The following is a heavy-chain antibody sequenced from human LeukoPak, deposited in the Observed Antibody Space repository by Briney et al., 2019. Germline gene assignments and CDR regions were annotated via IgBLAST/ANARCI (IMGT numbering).Heavy chain of an antibody. CDR2: IYPGDSDT. CDR3: AIDYPSAPDAFDI. J-gene: IGHJ3*02. CDR1: GYSFTSYW. Sequence: GSLKISCKGSGYSFTSYWIGWVRQMPGKGLEWMGIIYPGDSDTRYSPSFQGQVTISADKSSNTAYLQWSSLKASDTAMYYCAIDYPSAPDAFDIWGQGTMVTVSS. D-gene: IGHD4-11*01. V-gene: IGHV5-51*01.